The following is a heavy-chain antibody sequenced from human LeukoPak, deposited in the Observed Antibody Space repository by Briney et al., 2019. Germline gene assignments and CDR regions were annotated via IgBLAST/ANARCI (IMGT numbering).Heavy chain of an antibody. CDR1: GFTFSSFW. Sequence: GGSLRLSCVASGFTFSSFWMNWVRQAPGKGLEFVANIDQDGSVRNYVDSVKGRFIISRDNAENSLYLQMDSLRAEDTAVYFCARDPGSSSFDYWGLGTPVTVSS. V-gene: IGHV3-7*01. D-gene: IGHD6-13*01. CDR2: IDQDGSVR. CDR3: ARDPGSSSFDY. J-gene: IGHJ4*02.